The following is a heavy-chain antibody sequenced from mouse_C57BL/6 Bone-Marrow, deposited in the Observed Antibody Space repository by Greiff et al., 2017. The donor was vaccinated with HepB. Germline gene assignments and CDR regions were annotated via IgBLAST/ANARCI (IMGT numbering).Heavy chain of an antibody. CDR2: LWSGGST. Sequence: QVQLQQSGPGLVQPSQSLSITCTVSGFSLTSYGVHWVRQSPGKGLEWLGVLWSGGSTDYNAAFISRLSISKDNSKSKVFFKMNSLQADDTAIYYCDRGGLFYAMDYWGQGTSVTVSS. V-gene: IGHV2-2*01. D-gene: IGHD3-3*01. CDR3: DRGGLFYAMDY. CDR1: GFSLTSYG. J-gene: IGHJ4*01.